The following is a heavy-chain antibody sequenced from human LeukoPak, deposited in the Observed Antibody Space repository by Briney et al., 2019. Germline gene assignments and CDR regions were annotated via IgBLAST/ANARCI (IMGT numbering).Heavy chain of an antibody. CDR3: ARGGWLSIDY. J-gene: IGHJ4*02. V-gene: IGHV4-34*01. CDR2: VNHSGRT. CDR1: GGSFSDYW. Sequence: SETLSLTCAVYGGSFSDYWWTWIRQSPGKGLEWSGEVNHSGRTNYNPSLKSRVSISVERSKKQFSLKLSSVTAADTAVYCCARGGWLSIDYWGQGTLVTVSS. D-gene: IGHD2-15*01.